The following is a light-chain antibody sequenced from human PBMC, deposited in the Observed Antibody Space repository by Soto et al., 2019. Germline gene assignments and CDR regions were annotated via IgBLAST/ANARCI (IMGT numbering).Light chain of an antibody. V-gene: IGKV1-17*01. CDR3: LQHFMYPLT. Sequence: DIQMTQSPSSLSASVGDRVSISCRASQGIRNDLGWYQQKPGMAPKRLIYSASTLQGGVPSRFSGSASGTEFTLTISTLQPEDFATYYCLQHFMYPLTFGGGTKVEIK. CDR2: SAS. CDR1: QGIRND. J-gene: IGKJ4*01.